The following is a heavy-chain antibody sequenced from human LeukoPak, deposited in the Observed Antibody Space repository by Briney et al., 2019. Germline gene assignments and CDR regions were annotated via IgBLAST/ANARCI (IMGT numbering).Heavy chain of an antibody. CDR1: GFTFSSYA. D-gene: IGHD3-22*01. Sequence: GGSLRLSCAASGFTFSSYAMSWVRQAPGKGLEWVSSISGSGGSTYYADSVKGRFTISRDNSKNTLYLQMNSLRAEDTAVYYCAPRYYYDSSGYPGNYWGQGTLVTVSS. V-gene: IGHV3-23*01. CDR3: APRYYYDSSGYPGNY. J-gene: IGHJ4*02. CDR2: ISGSGGST.